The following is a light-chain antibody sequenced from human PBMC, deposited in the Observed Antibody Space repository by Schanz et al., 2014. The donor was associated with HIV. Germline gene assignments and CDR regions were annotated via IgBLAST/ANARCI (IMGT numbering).Light chain of an antibody. J-gene: IGKJ3*01. V-gene: IGKV3D-20*01. Sequence: EIVLTQSPATLSLSPGERATLSCGASQYVSGSYVAWYQQKPGLAPRLLIYDASTRAAGIPDRFSGSGSGSAFTLIISRLEPADIAVYFCQQYATSAFTFGPGTKVDIK. CDR1: QYVSGSY. CDR3: QQYATSAFT. CDR2: DAS.